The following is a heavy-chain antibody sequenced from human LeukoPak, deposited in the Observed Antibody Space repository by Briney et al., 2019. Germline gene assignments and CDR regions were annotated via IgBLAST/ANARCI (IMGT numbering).Heavy chain of an antibody. CDR3: AREVRFLAGYYFDY. D-gene: IGHD3-3*01. CDR1: GFTFSSYG. J-gene: IGHJ4*02. CDR2: IWYDGSNK. V-gene: IGHV3-33*08. Sequence: GGSLRLSCAASGFTFSSYGMHWVRQAPGKGLEWVAVIWYDGSNKYYADSVKGRFTISRDNSKNTLYLQMNSLRAEDTAVYYCAREVRFLAGYYFDYWGQGTLVTVSS.